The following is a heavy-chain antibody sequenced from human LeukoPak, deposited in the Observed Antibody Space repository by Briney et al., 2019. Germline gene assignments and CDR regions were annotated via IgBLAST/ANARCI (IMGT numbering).Heavy chain of an antibody. CDR2: IYYSGST. CDR1: GGSISRSSYY. CDR3: ARSRITMIVVVPVAFDI. D-gene: IGHD3-22*01. V-gene: IGHV4-39*01. Sequence: PSETLSLTCTVSGGSISRSSYYWGWIRQPPGKGLEWIGSIYYSGSTYYNPSLKSRVTISVDTSKNQFSLKLSSVTAADTAVYYCARSRITMIVVVPVAFDIWGQGTMVTVSS. J-gene: IGHJ3*02.